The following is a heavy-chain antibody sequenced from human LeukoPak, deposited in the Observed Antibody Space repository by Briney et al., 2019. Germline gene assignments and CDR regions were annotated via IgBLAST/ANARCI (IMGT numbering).Heavy chain of an antibody. CDR3: AKDRSWIIDAWFDS. CDR2: LTGYGDRT. J-gene: IGHJ5*01. D-gene: IGHD1-1*01. V-gene: IGHV3-23*01. CDR1: GFTFIAYA. Sequence: GSLSLSCAPSGFTFIAYAMSWVRQAPGKGLEWVTSLTGYGDRTYYADSVKGRFTISRDNSKNTLYLQLNSLRAEDTAVYYCAKDRSWIIDAWFDSWGQGTRVTVSS.